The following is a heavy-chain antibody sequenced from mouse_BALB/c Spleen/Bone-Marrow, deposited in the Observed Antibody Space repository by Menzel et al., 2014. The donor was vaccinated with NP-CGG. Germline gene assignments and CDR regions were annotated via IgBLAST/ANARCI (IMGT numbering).Heavy chain of an antibody. CDR1: GYSITSGYT. V-gene: IGHV3-1*02. CDR3: AITTVVNAMDY. J-gene: IGHJ4*01. D-gene: IGHD1-1*01. CDR2: IHYSGTT. Sequence: EVQLQESGPDLVKPSQSLSLPCTVTGYSITSGYTWHWIRQFPGNTLEWMGYIHYSGTTNYNPSLKSRISITRDTSKNQFFLQLNSVTTEDTATYYCAITTVVNAMDYWGQGTSVTVSS.